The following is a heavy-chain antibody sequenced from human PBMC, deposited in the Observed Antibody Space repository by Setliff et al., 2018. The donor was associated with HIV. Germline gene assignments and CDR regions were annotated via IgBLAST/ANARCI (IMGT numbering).Heavy chain of an antibody. CDR3: ARAYYDSVWGNDRYRFYYFDY. D-gene: IGHD3-16*02. V-gene: IGHV1-2*02. Sequence: ASVKVSCKASGYTFTGSYVHWVRQAPGQGLGWMAWINPNSGDTNYAPMFQGRVTMTRDTSISTAYLELSSLRSDDTAVYYCARAYYDSVWGNDRYRFYYFDYWGQGTLVTVSS. CDR2: INPNSGDT. CDR1: GYTFTGSY. J-gene: IGHJ4*02.